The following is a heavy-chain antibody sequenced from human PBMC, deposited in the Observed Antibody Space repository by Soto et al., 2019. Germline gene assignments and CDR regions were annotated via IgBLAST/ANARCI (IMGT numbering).Heavy chain of an antibody. CDR2: IYYSGST. Sequence: SETLSLTCTVSGGSISSYYWSWIRQPPGKGLEWIGYIYYSGSTNYNPSLKSRVTISVDTSKNQFSLKLSSVTAADTAVYYCARDKTQSYGMDVWGQGTTVTVSS. J-gene: IGHJ6*02. CDR1: GGSISSYY. CDR3: ARDKTQSYGMDV. V-gene: IGHV4-59*01.